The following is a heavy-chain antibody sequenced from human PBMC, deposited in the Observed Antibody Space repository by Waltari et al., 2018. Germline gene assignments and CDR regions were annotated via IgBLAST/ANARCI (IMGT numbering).Heavy chain of an antibody. J-gene: IGHJ4*02. CDR2: ISSSGSAM. D-gene: IGHD3-3*01. Sequence: EVELVESGGDLVQPGGSLRVSCAASGFIFSSYEMSWVRQGPGTGLEWVATISSSGSAMYYADSVKGRFTISRDNVKKSLYLQMSSLRVEDTAIYYCARGFDNDFWSGQTLWGQGTLVTVSS. CDR3: ARGFDNDFWSGQTL. CDR1: GFIFSSYE. V-gene: IGHV3-48*03.